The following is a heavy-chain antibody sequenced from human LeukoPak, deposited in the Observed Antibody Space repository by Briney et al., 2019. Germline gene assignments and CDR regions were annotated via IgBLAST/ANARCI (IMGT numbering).Heavy chain of an antibody. CDR1: GFTFSSYW. Sequence: GGSLRLSCAASGFTFSSYWMNWARQAPGKGLEWVASINHNGNVNYYVDSVKGRFTISRDNAKNSLYLQMNSLRAEDTAVYYCARVYGDYGGYFDYWGQGTLVTVSS. D-gene: IGHD4-17*01. CDR3: ARVYGDYGGYFDY. V-gene: IGHV3-7*01. CDR2: INHNGNVN. J-gene: IGHJ4*02.